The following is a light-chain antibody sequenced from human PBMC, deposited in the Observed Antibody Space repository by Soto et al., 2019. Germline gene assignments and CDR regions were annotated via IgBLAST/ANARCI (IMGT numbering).Light chain of an antibody. CDR2: GAS. Sequence: EIVMTQSPATLSVSPGERATLSCRASQSVSGNLAWYQQKPGQAPRLLIYGASTRATGIPARFSGSGSGTEFTLTISRLQSGDFAVYYCQQYNNWPPTFVQGTKVDIK. CDR1: QSVSGN. V-gene: IGKV3D-15*01. J-gene: IGKJ1*01. CDR3: QQYNNWPPT.